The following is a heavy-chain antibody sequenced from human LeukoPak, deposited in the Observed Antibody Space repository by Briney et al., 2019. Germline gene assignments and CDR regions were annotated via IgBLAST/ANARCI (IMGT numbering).Heavy chain of an antibody. CDR3: ARVRYDSSGYYPYYFDY. CDR1: GYSISSGYY. J-gene: IGHJ4*02. Sequence: PSETLSLTCTVSGYSISSGYYWGWIRQPPGKGLEWIGSIYHSGSTYYNPSLKSRVTISVDTSKNQFSLKLSSVTAADTAVYYCARVRYDSSGYYPYYFDYWGQGTLVTVSS. V-gene: IGHV4-38-2*02. CDR2: IYHSGST. D-gene: IGHD3-22*01.